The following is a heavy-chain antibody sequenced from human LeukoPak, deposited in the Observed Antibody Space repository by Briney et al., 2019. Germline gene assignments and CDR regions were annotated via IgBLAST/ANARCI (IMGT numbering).Heavy chain of an antibody. Sequence: GASVKVSCKASGYTFTSYYMHWVRQAPGQGLGWMGIINPSGGSTSYVQKFQGRVTMTRDTSTSTVYMELSSLRSEDTAVYYCARGGQERAVAGHFDYWGQGTLVTVSS. J-gene: IGHJ4*02. D-gene: IGHD6-19*01. CDR2: INPSGGST. CDR3: ARGGQERAVAGHFDY. V-gene: IGHV1-46*01. CDR1: GYTFTSYY.